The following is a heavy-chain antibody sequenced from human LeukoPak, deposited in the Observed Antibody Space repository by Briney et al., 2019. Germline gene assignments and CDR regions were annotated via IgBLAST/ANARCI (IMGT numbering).Heavy chain of an antibody. CDR1: GFTFSSYG. V-gene: IGHV3-30*18. CDR3: ANDYGGNSDAFDI. Sequence: GGSLRLSCAASGFTFSSYGMHWVRQAPGKGLEWVAVISYDGSNKYYADSVKGRLTISRDNSKNTLYLQMNSLRAEDTAVYYCANDYGGNSDAFDIWGQGTMVTVSS. D-gene: IGHD4-23*01. CDR2: ISYDGSNK. J-gene: IGHJ3*02.